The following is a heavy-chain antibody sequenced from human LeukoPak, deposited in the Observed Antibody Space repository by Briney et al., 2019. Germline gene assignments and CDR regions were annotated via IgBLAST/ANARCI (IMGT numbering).Heavy chain of an antibody. CDR2: IIPIFGTA. J-gene: IGHJ4*02. CDR3: AVNYDILTGALDY. Sequence: SVKVSCKASGGTFSSYAISWVRQAPGQGLEWMGGIIPIFGTANYAQKFQGRVTITTDESTSTAYMELSNLRSEDTAVYYCAVNYDILTGALDYWGQGTLVTVSS. V-gene: IGHV1-69*05. CDR1: GGTFSSYA. D-gene: IGHD3-9*01.